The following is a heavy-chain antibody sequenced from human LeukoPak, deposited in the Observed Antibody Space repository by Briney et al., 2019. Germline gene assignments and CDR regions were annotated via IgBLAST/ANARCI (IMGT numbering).Heavy chain of an antibody. V-gene: IGHV1-8*01. CDR2: MNPNSGNT. J-gene: IGHJ6*03. Sequence: GASVKVSCKASGYTFTSYDINWVRQATGQGLEWMGWMNPNSGNTGYAQKFQGRVTMTRNTSISTAYMELSSLRSEDTAVYYCARGRNSGYDWFPGYYYYYMDVWGKGTTVTISS. D-gene: IGHD5-12*01. CDR3: ARGRNSGYDWFPGYYYYYMDV. CDR1: GYTFTSYD.